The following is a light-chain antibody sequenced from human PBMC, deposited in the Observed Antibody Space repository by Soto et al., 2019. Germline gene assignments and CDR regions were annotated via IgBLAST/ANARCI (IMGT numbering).Light chain of an antibody. CDR3: QQYSSHST. CDR1: QSTSSY. Sequence: DIQMTQSPSTLSASLGDRVTITCRASQSTSSYLGWYQQKPGKAPKLLIYQASSLENGVPSRFSGSGSGTEFSLTISRLQPDDFATYYCQQYSSHSTFGQGTKVDIK. CDR2: QAS. J-gene: IGKJ1*01. V-gene: IGKV1-5*03.